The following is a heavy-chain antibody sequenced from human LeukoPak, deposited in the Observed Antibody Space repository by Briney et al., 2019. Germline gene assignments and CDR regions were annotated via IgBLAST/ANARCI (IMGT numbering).Heavy chain of an antibody. CDR1: GYTFTSYD. CDR3: ARGRRYSGYGAFGY. D-gene: IGHD5-12*01. V-gene: IGHV1-8*01. Sequence: ASVKVSCKASGYTFTSYDINWVRQATGQGLEWMGWMNPNSGNTGYAQKFQGRVTMTRNTSISTAYMELSSLRSEDTAVYYCARGRRYSGYGAFGYWGQGTLVTVSS. CDR2: MNPNSGNT. J-gene: IGHJ4*02.